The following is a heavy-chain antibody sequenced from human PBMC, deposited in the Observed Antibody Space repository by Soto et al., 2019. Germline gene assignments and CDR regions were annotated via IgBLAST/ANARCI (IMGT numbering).Heavy chain of an antibody. CDR3: ATRQYSGYDWAFDY. CDR2: ISGSGGST. CDR1: GFTFSSYV. D-gene: IGHD5-12*01. J-gene: IGHJ4*02. Sequence: GGSLRLSCAASGFTFSSYVMSWVRQAPGKGLEWVSAISGSGGSTYYADSVKGRFTISRDNSKNTLYLQMNSLRAEDTAVYYCATRQYSGYDWAFDYWGQGTLVTVSS. V-gene: IGHV3-23*01.